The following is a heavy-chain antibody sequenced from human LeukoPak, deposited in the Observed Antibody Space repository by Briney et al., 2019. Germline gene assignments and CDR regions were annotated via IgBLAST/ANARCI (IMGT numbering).Heavy chain of an antibody. V-gene: IGHV1-2*06. J-gene: IGHJ3*02. Sequence: GAPVKVSCKASGYTFTGYYMHWVRQAPGQGLEWMGRINPNSGGTNYAQKFQGRVTMTRDTSISTAYMELSRLRSDDTAVYYCARGGTYDYVWGSYRNDIAPEAFDIWGQGTMVTVSS. CDR3: ARGGTYDYVWGSYRNDIAPEAFDI. CDR2: INPNSGGT. D-gene: IGHD3-16*02. CDR1: GYTFTGYY.